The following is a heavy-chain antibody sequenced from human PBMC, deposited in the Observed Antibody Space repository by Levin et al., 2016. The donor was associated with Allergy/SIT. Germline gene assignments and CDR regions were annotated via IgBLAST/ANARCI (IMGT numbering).Heavy chain of an antibody. CDR3: AKIGAIGDFWSGYYPYYYYYMDV. Sequence: SETLSLTCAVYGGSFSGYYWSWIRQPPGKGLEWIGEINHSGSTNYNPSLKSRVTISVDTSKNQFSLKLSSVTAADTAVYYCAKIGAIGDFWSGYYPYYYYYMDVWGKGTTVTVSS. D-gene: IGHD3-3*01. CDR2: INHSGST. J-gene: IGHJ6*03. V-gene: IGHV4-34*01. CDR1: GGSFSGYY.